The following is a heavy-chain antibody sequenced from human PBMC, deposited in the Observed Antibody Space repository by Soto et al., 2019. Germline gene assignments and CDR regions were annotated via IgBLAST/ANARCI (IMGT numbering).Heavy chain of an antibody. J-gene: IGHJ6*02. D-gene: IGHD2-2*01. CDR2: IYSGGST. Sequence: SETLSLTCTVSGGFVNSDTHSWSWIRQTPGKRLEWVGFIYSGGSTKNPSLRSRVTMSVDTSKNQFSLKLRSVIVADTAVYHCARFVRSCSATTCSTRADVWGQGITVTVSS. CDR1: GGFVNSDTHS. CDR3: ARFVRSCSATTCSTRADV. V-gene: IGHV4-61*01.